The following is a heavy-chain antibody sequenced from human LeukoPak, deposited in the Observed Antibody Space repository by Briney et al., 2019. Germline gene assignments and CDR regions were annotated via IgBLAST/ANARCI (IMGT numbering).Heavy chain of an antibody. CDR3: AKDNRALYYYYGMDV. D-gene: IGHD3-10*01. J-gene: IGHJ6*02. Sequence: PGGSLRLSCAASGFTFSSYAMSWVRQAPGKGLEWVSGISWNSGSIGYADSVKGRFTISRDNAKNSLYLQMNSLRAEDTALYYCAKDNRALYYYYGMDVWGQGTTVTVSS. CDR2: ISWNSGSI. CDR1: GFTFSSYA. V-gene: IGHV3-9*01.